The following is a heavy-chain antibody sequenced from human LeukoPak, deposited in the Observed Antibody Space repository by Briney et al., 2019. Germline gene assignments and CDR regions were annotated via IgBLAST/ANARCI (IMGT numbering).Heavy chain of an antibody. J-gene: IGHJ5*02. CDR3: ARTYGSGSQNWFDP. CDR1: GGSISSYY. D-gene: IGHD3-10*01. CDR2: IYYSGST. V-gene: IGHV4-59*01. Sequence: SETLSLTCTVSGGSISSYYWSWIRQPPGKGLEWIGYIYYSGSTNYNPSLKSRLHISVDTSKNQFPHKQSSWLTADTAVYYCARTYGSGSQNWFDPWGQGTLVAVSS.